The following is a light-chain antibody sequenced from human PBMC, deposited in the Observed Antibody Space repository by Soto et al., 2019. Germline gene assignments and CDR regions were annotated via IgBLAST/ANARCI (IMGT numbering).Light chain of an antibody. V-gene: IGLV2-14*01. Sequence: QSVLTQPASVSGSPGQTITISCTGTSSDVGGYDYVSWYQQHPDKAPRFMIYEVTNRPSGVSHRFSGSKSGNTAPLTISGLQAEDEADYYCSSYTTTSTYVFGTGTKLTVL. J-gene: IGLJ1*01. CDR1: SSDVGGYDY. CDR2: EVT. CDR3: SSYTTTSTYV.